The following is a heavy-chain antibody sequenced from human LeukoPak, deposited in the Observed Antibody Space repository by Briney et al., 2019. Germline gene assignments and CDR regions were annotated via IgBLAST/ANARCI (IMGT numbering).Heavy chain of an antibody. CDR2: IYYIGST. J-gene: IGHJ5*02. D-gene: IGHD3-10*01. V-gene: IGHV4-59*01. CDR3: ASDYYGSGRLDP. Sequence: SETLSLTCTVSGGSIGTSYRSWLRQPPGKGLEWIGYIYYIGSTNYNPSLKSRVTISVDSSKNQFSLQLISVTAADTAVYYCASDYYGSGRLDPWGQGTLVTVSS. CDR1: GGSIGTSY.